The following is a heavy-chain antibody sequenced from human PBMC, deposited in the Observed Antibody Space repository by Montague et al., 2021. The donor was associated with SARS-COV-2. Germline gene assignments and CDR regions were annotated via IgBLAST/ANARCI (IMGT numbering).Heavy chain of an antibody. CDR1: GGSISSGGYY. Sequence: TLSLTCTVSGGSISSGGYYWSWVRQPPGKGLDWIGYIFYRGGTYYNPSLKSRVSMSVDTSKIQFSLNLTSVTAAATAVYYCARANYYVMIAKVYAMDFWGQGTTVTVSS. D-gene: IGHD2-21*01. J-gene: IGHJ6*02. V-gene: IGHV4-31*03. CDR2: IFYRGGT. CDR3: ARANYYVMIAKVYAMDF.